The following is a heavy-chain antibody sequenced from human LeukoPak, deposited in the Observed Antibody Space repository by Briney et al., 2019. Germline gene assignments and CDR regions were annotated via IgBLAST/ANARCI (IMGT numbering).Heavy chain of an antibody. D-gene: IGHD3-3*02. CDR3: ARDRMFGAYVDY. CDR2: INPSGGST. Sequence: ASVKVSCKASGYTFSNYYIHWVRQAPGQGLEWMGLINPSGGSTDYAQQFQGRVTMDRDTSTSTVYMELSSLRSEDTAVYHCARDRMFGAYVDYWGQGTLVTVSS. CDR1: GYTFSNYY. J-gene: IGHJ4*02. V-gene: IGHV1-46*01.